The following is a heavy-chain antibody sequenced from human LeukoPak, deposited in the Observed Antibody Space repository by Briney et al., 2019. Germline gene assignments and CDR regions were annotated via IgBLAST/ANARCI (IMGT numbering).Heavy chain of an antibody. CDR1: GYTFTGYY. D-gene: IGHD2-2*01. Sequence: GASVKVSCKASGYTFTGYYMHWVRQAPGQGLEWMGWINPNSGGTNYAQKFQGRVTMTRDTSISTAYMELSRLRSDDTAVYYCARDSGYCSGTSCSDPNWFDPWGQGTLVTVSS. J-gene: IGHJ5*02. V-gene: IGHV1-2*02. CDR2: INPNSGGT. CDR3: ARDSGYCSGTSCSDPNWFDP.